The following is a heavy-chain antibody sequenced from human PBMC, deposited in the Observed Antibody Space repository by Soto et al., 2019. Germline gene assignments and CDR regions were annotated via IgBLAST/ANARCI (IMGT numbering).Heavy chain of an antibody. V-gene: IGHV5-10-1*01. D-gene: IGHD1-26*01. Sequence: GESLKISCQGSGYSFTYFWISWVRQMPGKGLAWMGRIDPGDSNTIYSPSFQVHVTFSVDKPSSISYLQWGSLQASVTAIYYCAKQGSYYYYRRDARDKGTTVTV. J-gene: IGHJ6*04. CDR3: AKQGSYYYYRRDA. CDR1: GYSFTYFW. CDR2: IDPGDSNT.